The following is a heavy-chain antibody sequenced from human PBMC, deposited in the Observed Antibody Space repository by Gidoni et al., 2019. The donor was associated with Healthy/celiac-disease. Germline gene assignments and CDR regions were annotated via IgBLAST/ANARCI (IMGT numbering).Heavy chain of an antibody. CDR1: GLPFSNAW. CDR2: IKSKTDGRTT. CDR3: TTSLGYYFDY. D-gene: IGHD7-27*01. J-gene: IGHJ4*02. Sequence: EVQLVESGGGWVKPGGTLRLYCAASGLPFSNAWLSWVHQAPGKGVEWVGRIKSKTDGRTTDYAAPVKGRFTNSRDDSKNTLYLQMNSLKTEDTAVYYCTTSLGYYFDYWGQVTLVTVSS. V-gene: IGHV3-15*01.